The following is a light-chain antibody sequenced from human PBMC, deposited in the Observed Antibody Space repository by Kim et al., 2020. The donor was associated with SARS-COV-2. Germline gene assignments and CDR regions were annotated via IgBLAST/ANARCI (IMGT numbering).Light chain of an antibody. Sequence: IVLTQSPGTLSLSPGERATLSCRASQSVSSSYLAWYRQRPGQAPSLLIYGASRRATGIQDRFSGSGTGTDFTLTITRLEPEDFAVYYCQQYVSSPLTFGQGTQVDIK. CDR2: GAS. J-gene: IGKJ1*01. V-gene: IGKV3-20*01. CDR1: QSVSSSY. CDR3: QQYVSSPLT.